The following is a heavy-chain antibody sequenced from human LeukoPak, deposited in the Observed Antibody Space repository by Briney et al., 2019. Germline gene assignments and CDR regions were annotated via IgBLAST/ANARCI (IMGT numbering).Heavy chain of an antibody. CDR3: ARGGVSIAGAFDF. J-gene: IGHJ3*01. CDR1: GYTFTGYH. D-gene: IGHD6-13*01. Sequence: GAAVKASCKASGYTFTGYHVYWVRPAPGEGIEWMGWINPNSGGPKYAQKFQGSVTMTRDTSISTAYMELSRLRSDDTAVYYCARGGVSIAGAFDFWGQGTMVTVSS. CDR2: INPNSGGP. V-gene: IGHV1-2*02.